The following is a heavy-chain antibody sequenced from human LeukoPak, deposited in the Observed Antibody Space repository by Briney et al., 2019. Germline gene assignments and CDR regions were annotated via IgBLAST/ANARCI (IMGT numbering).Heavy chain of an antibody. V-gene: IGHV5-10-1*04. CDR2: IDPSDSYA. CDR3: ARQSRDGSKTQGYYFDY. D-gene: IGHD3-10*01. CDR1: GYRFTSYW. Sequence: GEPLKISCKGSGYRFTSYWINWVRQMPGKGLEWMGRIDPSDSYANRSPSFQRQITISADKSISTVYLQCSSLKASATAMYYCARQSRDGSKTQGYYFDYWGQGTLVTVSS. J-gene: IGHJ4*03.